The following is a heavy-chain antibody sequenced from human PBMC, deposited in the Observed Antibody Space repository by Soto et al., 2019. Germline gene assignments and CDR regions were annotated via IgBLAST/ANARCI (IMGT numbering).Heavy chain of an antibody. CDR2: IIPIFGTA. CDR1: GGTFSSYA. J-gene: IGHJ6*02. V-gene: IGHV1-69*13. CDR3: ARDPKEVDSYYYYCGMDV. Sequence: SVKVSCKASGGTFSSYAISWVRQAPGQGLEWMGGIIPIFGTANYAQKFQGRVTITADESTSTAYMELSSLRSEDTAVYYCARDPKEVDSYYYYCGMDVWGQGTTVTVSS.